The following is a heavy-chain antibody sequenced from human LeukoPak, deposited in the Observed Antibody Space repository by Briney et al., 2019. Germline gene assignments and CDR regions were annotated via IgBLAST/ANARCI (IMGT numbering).Heavy chain of an antibody. D-gene: IGHD4-17*01. J-gene: IGHJ4*02. V-gene: IGHV3-74*01. CDR2: INSDGSST. CDR3: ARGQDYGDVNHYFDY. Sequence: GGSLRLSCAASGFTFSSYWMHWVRQAPGKGLVWVSRINSDGSSTSYADSVKGRFTISRDNSKNTLYLQMNSLRAEDTAVYYCARGQDYGDVNHYFDYWGQGTLVTVSS. CDR1: GFTFSSYW.